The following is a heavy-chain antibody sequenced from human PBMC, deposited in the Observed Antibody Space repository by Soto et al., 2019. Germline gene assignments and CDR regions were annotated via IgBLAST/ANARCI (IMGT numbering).Heavy chain of an antibody. D-gene: IGHD2-21*01. V-gene: IGHV3-23*01. Sequence: GGSLRLSCAASGFTFSSYAMSWVRQAPGKGLEWVSAISGGNITPYADPVRGRFTISRDNSKSTLYLDMHSLTTDDTAVYFCDRSLWSPYFYYGLDVWGHGTTVAVSS. CDR3: DRSLWSPYFYYGLDV. CDR2: ISGGNIT. CDR1: GFTFSSYA. J-gene: IGHJ6*02.